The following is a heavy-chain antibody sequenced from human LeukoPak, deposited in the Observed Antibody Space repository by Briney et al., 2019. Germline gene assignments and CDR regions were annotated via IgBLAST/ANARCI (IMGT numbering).Heavy chain of an antibody. CDR1: GYTFTGYY. J-gene: IGHJ4*02. CDR3: ARDYYGDYNLGDFDY. CDR2: INPNSGGT. D-gene: IGHD4-17*01. Sequence: ASVKVSCKASGYTFTGYYMHWVRQAPGQGLEWMGWINPNSGGTNYAQKFQGRVTMTRDTSISTVYMELSRLRSDDTAVYYCARDYYGDYNLGDFDYWGQGTLVTVSS. V-gene: IGHV1-2*02.